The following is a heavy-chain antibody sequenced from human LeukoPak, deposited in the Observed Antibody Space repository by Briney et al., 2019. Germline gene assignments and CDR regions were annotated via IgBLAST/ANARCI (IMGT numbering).Heavy chain of an antibody. CDR2: IRSKAYGGTT. CDR3: SYDFWSGYYPSLDY. Sequence: PGGSLRLSCTASGFTFGDYAMSWGRQAPGKGLEWVGFIRSKAYGGTTEYAASVKGRFTISRDDSKSNAYLQMNSLKTEDTAVYYCSYDFWSGYYPSLDYWGQGTLVTVSS. J-gene: IGHJ4*02. CDR1: GFTFGDYA. V-gene: IGHV3-49*04. D-gene: IGHD3-3*01.